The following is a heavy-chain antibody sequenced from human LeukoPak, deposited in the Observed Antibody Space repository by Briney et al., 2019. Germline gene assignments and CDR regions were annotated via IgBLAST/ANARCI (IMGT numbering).Heavy chain of an antibody. D-gene: IGHD6-13*01. Sequence: GGSLRLSCAASGLTFSSHWMHWVRQAPGKGLVWVSRINSDGSSTSYADSVKGRFTISRDNAKNTLYLQMNSLRAEDTAVYYCARAERQQQLVLGYFDYWGQGTLVTVSS. CDR3: ARAERQQQLVLGYFDY. CDR2: INSDGSST. V-gene: IGHV3-74*01. CDR1: GLTFSSHW. J-gene: IGHJ4*02.